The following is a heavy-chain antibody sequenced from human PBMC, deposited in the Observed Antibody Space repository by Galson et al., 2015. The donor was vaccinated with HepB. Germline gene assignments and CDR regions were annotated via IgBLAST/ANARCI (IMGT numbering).Heavy chain of an antibody. CDR1: GFTFSNAW. Sequence: SLRLSCAASGFTFSNAWMSWVRQAPGKGLEWVGRIKSKTDGGTTEYAASVKGRFTISRDDSKSIAYLQMNSLKTEDTAVYYCTRDDSSSWLNYFDYWGQGTLVTVSS. D-gene: IGHD6-13*01. V-gene: IGHV3-15*01. CDR2: IKSKTDGGTT. CDR3: TRDDSSSWLNYFDY. J-gene: IGHJ4*02.